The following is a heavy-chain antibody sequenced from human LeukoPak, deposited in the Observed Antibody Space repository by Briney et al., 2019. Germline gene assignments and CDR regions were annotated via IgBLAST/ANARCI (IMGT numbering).Heavy chain of an antibody. CDR3: ARGESGYDPIDY. D-gene: IGHD5-12*01. Sequence: SETLSFTCTVSGGSISSYYWSWIRQPPGKGLEWIGYIYYSGSTNYNPSLKSRVTISVDTSKNQFSLKLSSVTAADTAVYYCARGESGYDPIDYWGQGTLVTVSS. CDR2: IYYSGST. V-gene: IGHV4-59*01. J-gene: IGHJ4*02. CDR1: GGSISSYY.